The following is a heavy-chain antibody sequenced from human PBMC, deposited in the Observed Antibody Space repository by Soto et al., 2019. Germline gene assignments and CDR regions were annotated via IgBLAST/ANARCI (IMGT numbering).Heavy chain of an antibody. J-gene: IGHJ4*02. CDR3: ARGGIQLWPFDY. Sequence: PSETLSLTCTVSGCSISSGDYYWSWIRQPPGKGLEWIGYIYYSGSTYYNPSLKSRVTISVDRSKNQFSLKLSSVTAADTAVYYCARGGIQLWPFDYWGQGTLVTVSS. CDR1: GCSISSGDYY. D-gene: IGHD5-18*01. V-gene: IGHV4-30-4*01. CDR2: IYYSGST.